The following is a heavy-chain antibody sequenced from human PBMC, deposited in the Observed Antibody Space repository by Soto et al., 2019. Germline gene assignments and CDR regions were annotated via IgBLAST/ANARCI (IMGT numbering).Heavy chain of an antibody. Sequence: QVQLVQSGAEVKKPGSSVKVSCKASGGTFSSYAISWVRQAPGQGLEWMGGIIPIFGTANYAQKFQGRVTIPADKSMRTAYMELSSLRSEDRPGYYCARTTTGYYNVVWFDPWGQGTLVTVSS. CDR2: IIPIFGTA. CDR1: GGTFSSYA. CDR3: ARTTTGYYNVVWFDP. V-gene: IGHV1-69*06. D-gene: IGHD3-9*01. J-gene: IGHJ5*02.